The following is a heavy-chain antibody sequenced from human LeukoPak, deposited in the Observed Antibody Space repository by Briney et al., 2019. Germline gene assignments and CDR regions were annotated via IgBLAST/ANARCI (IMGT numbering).Heavy chain of an antibody. V-gene: IGHV3-23*01. CDR1: GFTFSSYA. CDR3: AKVGSGSQFEMPSKTTFAY. J-gene: IGHJ4*02. CDR2: ISGSGGST. Sequence: GGSLRLSCAPSGFTFSSYAMSWVRHAPGKGMEWVSAISGSGGSTYYADSVKGRFPISRENSKNTLYLQMSRLRTQDRAVYYCAKVGSGSQFEMPSKTTFAYWGQRTLVTVSA. D-gene: IGHD3-10*01.